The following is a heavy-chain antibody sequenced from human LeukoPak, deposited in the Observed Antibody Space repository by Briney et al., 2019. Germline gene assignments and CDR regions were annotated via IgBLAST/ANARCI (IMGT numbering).Heavy chain of an antibody. Sequence: GASVKVSCKASGYTFTGYYMHWVRQAPGQGLEWMGWIIPIFGTANYAQKFQGRVTITADKSTSTAYMELSSLRSEDTAVYYCARAHSASDVYYYYYYMDVWGKGTTVTVSS. CDR1: GYTFTGYY. V-gene: IGHV1-69*06. CDR3: ARAHSASDVYYYYYYMDV. J-gene: IGHJ6*03. D-gene: IGHD1-26*01. CDR2: IIPIFGTA.